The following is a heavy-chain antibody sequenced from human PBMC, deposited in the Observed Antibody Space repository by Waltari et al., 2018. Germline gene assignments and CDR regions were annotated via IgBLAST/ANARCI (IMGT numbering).Heavy chain of an antibody. CDR1: GFTVSSIY. CDR2: ICGDGMT. CDR3: ARDSRGGLFFDY. V-gene: IGHV3-53*01. J-gene: IGHJ4*02. Sequence: EVQLVESGGGFIQSGGSLRLSCAASGFTVSSIYMSWVRQAPGKGLEWVSVICGDGMTYYADSVKSRFTIARDNSKNTLYLQINSLRAEDTAVYYCARDSRGGLFFDYWGQGTLVTVSS.